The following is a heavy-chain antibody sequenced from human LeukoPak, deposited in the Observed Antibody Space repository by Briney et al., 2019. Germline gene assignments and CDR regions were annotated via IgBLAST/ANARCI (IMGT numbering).Heavy chain of an antibody. CDR2: IKQDESEK. V-gene: IGHV3-7*01. D-gene: IGHD5/OR15-5a*01. CDR3: ARSTPSLDS. Sequence: GGSLRLSCAASGFTFSNYWTTWVRQAPGKGLEGVANIKQDESEKYYLDSVKGRFTISRDNAKKSLFLQMNSLRAEDTAVYYCARSTPSLDSWGQGTLVTVSS. J-gene: IGHJ4*02. CDR1: GFTFSNYW.